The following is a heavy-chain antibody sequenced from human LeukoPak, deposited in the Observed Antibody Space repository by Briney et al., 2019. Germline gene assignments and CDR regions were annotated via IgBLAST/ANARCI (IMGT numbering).Heavy chain of an antibody. J-gene: IGHJ4*02. CDR3: ARSDYDILTGYWTDGGRYYFDY. V-gene: IGHV4-31*03. Sequence: SETLSLTCTVSGGSISSGGYYWSWIRQHPGKGLEWIGYIYYSGSTYYNPSPKSRVTISVDTSKNQFSLKLSSVTAADTAVYYCARSDYDILTGYWTDGGRYYFDYWGQGTLVTVSS. CDR1: GGSISSGGYY. CDR2: IYYSGST. D-gene: IGHD3-9*01.